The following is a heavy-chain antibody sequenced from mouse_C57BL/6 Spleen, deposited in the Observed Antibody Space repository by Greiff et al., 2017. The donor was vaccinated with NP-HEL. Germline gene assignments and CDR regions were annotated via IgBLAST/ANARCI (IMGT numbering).Heavy chain of an antibody. D-gene: IGHD2-14*01. Sequence: QVQLKQPGAELVRPGSSVKLSCKASGYTFTSYWMHWVKQRPIQGLEWIGNIDPSDSETHYNQKFKDKATLTVDKSSSTAYMQLSSRTSEDSAVYYCARGNSGIGNWYFDVWGTGTTVTVSS. CDR2: IDPSDSET. V-gene: IGHV1-52*01. CDR1: GYTFTSYW. J-gene: IGHJ1*03. CDR3: ARGNSGIGNWYFDV.